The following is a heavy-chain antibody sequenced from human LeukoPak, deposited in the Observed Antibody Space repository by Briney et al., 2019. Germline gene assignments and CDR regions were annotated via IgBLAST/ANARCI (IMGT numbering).Heavy chain of an antibody. J-gene: IGHJ4*02. D-gene: IGHD1-26*01. Sequence: PSETLSLTCTVSGGSISSYYWSWIRQPPGKGLEWIGYIYYSGGTNYNPSLKSRVTISVDTSKNQFSLKLSSVTAADTAVYYCAGGSYYVLNNWGQGTLVTVSS. CDR2: IYYSGGT. CDR1: GGSISSYY. CDR3: AGGSYYVLNN. V-gene: IGHV4-59*08.